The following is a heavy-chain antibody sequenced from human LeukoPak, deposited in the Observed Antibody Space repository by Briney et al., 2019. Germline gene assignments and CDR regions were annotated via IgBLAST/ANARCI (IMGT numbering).Heavy chain of an antibody. V-gene: IGHV4-59*01. CDR3: ARMEMATIGDIYFDY. D-gene: IGHD5-24*01. CDR2: IYYSGST. CDR1: GGSISSYY. J-gene: IGHJ4*02. Sequence: PSETLSLTCTVSGGSISSYYWSWIRQPPGKGLEWIGYIYYSGSTNYNPSLKSRVTISVDTSKNQFSLKLSSVTAADTAVYYCARMEMATIGDIYFDYWGQGTLVTVSS.